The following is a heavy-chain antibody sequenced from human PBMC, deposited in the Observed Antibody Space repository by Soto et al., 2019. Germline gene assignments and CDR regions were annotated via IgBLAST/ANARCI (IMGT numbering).Heavy chain of an antibody. D-gene: IGHD3-3*01. CDR1: GYTFTSYY. V-gene: IGHV1-46*01. Sequence: ASVKVSCKASGYTFTSYYMHWVRQAPGQGLEWMGIINPSGGSTSYAQKFQGRVTMTRDTSTSTVYMELSSLRSEDTAVYYCARGRTDFWSGYYLWGPDYWGQGTLVTVSS. J-gene: IGHJ4*02. CDR2: INPSGGST. CDR3: ARGRTDFWSGYYLWGPDY.